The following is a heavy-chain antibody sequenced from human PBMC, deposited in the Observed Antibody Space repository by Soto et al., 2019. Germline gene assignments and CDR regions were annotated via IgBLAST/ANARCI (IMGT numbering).Heavy chain of an antibody. V-gene: IGHV3-74*01. CDR3: ARGLKNYYGIDV. CDR1: GFTFSTYW. J-gene: IGHJ6*02. CDR2: VKSDGSS. Sequence: EVQLVESGGGSVQPGGSLRLSCAASGFTFSTYWMHWVRQIPGEGLEWVSRVKSDGSSYYADPVKGRFTISRDNAWNTVYLQMNRLRAEDTALYYCARGLKNYYGIDVWGQGTTVTVSS.